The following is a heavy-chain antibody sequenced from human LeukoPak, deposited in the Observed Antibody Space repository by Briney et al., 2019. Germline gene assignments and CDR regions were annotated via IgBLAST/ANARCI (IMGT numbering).Heavy chain of an antibody. CDR1: GYTFTSYD. D-gene: IGHD2-15*01. CDR2: MNPNSGNT. V-gene: IGHV1-8*01. J-gene: IGHJ5*02. CDR3: ARDSLYCSGGSCYSYNWFDP. Sequence: ASVKVSCKASGYTFTSYDINWVRQATGQGLEWMGWMNPNSGNTGYAQKFQGRVTITADKSTSTAYMELSSLRSEDTAVYYCARDSLYCSGGSCYSYNWFDPWGQGTLVTVSS.